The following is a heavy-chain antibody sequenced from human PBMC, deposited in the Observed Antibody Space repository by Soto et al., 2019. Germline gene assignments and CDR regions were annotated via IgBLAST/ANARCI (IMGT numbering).Heavy chain of an antibody. CDR1: GYTFTSYD. CDR3: ARGGYSGYDYEGSEDWFDP. CDR2: MNPNSGNT. V-gene: IGHV1-8*01. Sequence: ASVKVSCKASGYTFTSYDINWVRQATGQGLEWMGWMNPNSGNTGYAQKFQGRVTMTRNTSISTAYMELSSLGSEEPAVYYCARGGYSGYDYEGSEDWFDPWGQGTLVTVSS. J-gene: IGHJ5*02. D-gene: IGHD5-12*01.